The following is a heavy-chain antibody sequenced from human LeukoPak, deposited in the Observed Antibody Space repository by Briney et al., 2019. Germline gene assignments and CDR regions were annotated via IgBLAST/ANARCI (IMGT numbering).Heavy chain of an antibody. J-gene: IGHJ4*02. CDR2: ISSSSSYI. V-gene: IGHV3-21*01. CDR3: ARDSNDYGDYGHDY. CDR1: GFTFSSYS. Sequence: GGSLRLSCAASGFTFSSYSVNWVRQAPGKGLEWVSSISSSSSYIYYADSVKGRFTISRDNAKNSLYLQMNSLRAEDTAVYYCARDSNDYGDYGHDYWGQGTLVTVSS. D-gene: IGHD4-17*01.